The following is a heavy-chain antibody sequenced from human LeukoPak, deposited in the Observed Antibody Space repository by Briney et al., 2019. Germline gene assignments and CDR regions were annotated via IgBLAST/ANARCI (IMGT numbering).Heavy chain of an antibody. D-gene: IGHD4-17*01. CDR2: MNLNSGNT. J-gene: IGHJ3*02. CDR1: GYTFTSYD. Sequence: GASVKVSCKASGYTFTSYDINWVRQATGQGLEWMGWMNLNSGNTGYAQKFQGRVTMTRNTSISTAYMELSSLRSEDTAVYYCARGNTVTTSAFDIWGQGTMVTVSS. CDR3: ARGNTVTTSAFDI. V-gene: IGHV1-8*01.